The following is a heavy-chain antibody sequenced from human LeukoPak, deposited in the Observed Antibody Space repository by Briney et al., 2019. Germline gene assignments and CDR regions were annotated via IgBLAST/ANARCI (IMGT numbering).Heavy chain of an antibody. D-gene: IGHD4-17*01. CDR1: GFTFSGSA. Sequence: GGSLRLSCAASGFTFSGSAMHWVRQASGKGLEWVGRIRSKANSYATAYAASVKGRFTISRDDSKNTAYLQMNSLKTEDTAVYYCTRLADPDYGDYVGAFDIWGQGTMVTVSS. CDR2: IRSKANSYAT. J-gene: IGHJ3*02. CDR3: TRLADPDYGDYVGAFDI. V-gene: IGHV3-73*01.